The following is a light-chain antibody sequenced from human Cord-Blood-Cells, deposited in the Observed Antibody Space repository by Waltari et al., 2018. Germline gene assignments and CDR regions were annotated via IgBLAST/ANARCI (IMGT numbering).Light chain of an antibody. CDR2: EGS. CDR1: SSDVGSYNL. Sequence: QSALTQPASVSGSPGQSITISCTGTSSDVGSYNLVSWYQQHPGKAPKLMIYEGSKRRSGVSNRLSGSKSGNTGSLTIAGLQAEDEADYYGCSYAGSSTVVFGGGTKLTVL. V-gene: IGLV2-23*01. CDR3: CSYAGSSTVV. J-gene: IGLJ2*01.